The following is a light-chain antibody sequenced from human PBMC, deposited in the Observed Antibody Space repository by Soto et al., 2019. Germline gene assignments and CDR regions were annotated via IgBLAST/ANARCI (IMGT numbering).Light chain of an antibody. CDR3: QQYKNLPPWT. CDR2: GAS. V-gene: IGKV3-15*01. Sequence: EVVLMQSPTTLSVSPGERVTLSGRARQSVGSKLAWYQQNVGQAPRLLSYGASTRATGIPARFSGSGSGTEFTLTISILQSEDVAVYYCQQYKNLPPWTFGQGTKVDVK. CDR1: QSVGSK. J-gene: IGKJ1*01.